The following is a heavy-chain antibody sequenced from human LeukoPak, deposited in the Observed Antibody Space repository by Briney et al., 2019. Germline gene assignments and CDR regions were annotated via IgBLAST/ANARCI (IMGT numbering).Heavy chain of an antibody. J-gene: IGHJ6*02. D-gene: IGHD3-22*01. CDR1: GFSFSDYY. CDR3: ARSIGYYYTMDV. V-gene: IGHV3-11*01. CDR2: ISGSGSDL. Sequence: GGSLRLSCVACGFSFSDYYMSWIRQAPGRGLEXISYISGSGSDLYYADSVKGRFTISRDNANNSLYLQMNSLRAEDTAVYYCARSIGYYYTMDVWGQGTTVTVSS.